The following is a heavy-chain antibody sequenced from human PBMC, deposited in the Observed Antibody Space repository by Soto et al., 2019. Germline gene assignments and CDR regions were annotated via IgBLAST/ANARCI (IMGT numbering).Heavy chain of an antibody. CDR2: IYTSGST. V-gene: IGHV4-4*07. Sequence: ETLSLTCTFSGGSISSYYWSWIRQPAGKGLEWIGRIYTSGSTNYNPSLKSRVTMSVDTSKNQFSLKLSSVTAADTAVYYCARVKTGYRTHQGSNAFDIWCQGTMFNV. D-gene: IGHD6-13*01. CDR3: ARVKTGYRTHQGSNAFDI. CDR1: GGSISSYY. J-gene: IGHJ3*02.